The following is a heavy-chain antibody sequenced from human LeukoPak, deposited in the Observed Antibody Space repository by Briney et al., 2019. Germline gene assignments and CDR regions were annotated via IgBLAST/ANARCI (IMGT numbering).Heavy chain of an antibody. V-gene: IGHV3-21*01. Sequence: PGGSLRLSCAASGLTFSTYNMNWVRQAPGKGLEWVSSFSSSGSYIYYADSLKGRFSVSRDNAKNSLYLQMNSLGAEDTAVYYCVGGWLRFDYWGQGTLVTVSS. D-gene: IGHD5-12*01. CDR3: VGGWLRFDY. J-gene: IGHJ4*02. CDR2: FSSSGSYI. CDR1: GLTFSTYN.